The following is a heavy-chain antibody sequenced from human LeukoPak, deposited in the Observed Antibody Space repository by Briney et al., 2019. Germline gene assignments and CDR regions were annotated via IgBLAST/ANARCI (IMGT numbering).Heavy chain of an antibody. J-gene: IGHJ4*02. CDR3: ARSSSTDNLLTIMGGYYFDH. CDR2: MNPNSGNT. D-gene: IGHD5-24*01. V-gene: IGHV1-8*02. Sequence: ASVKVSCKASGYTFTSYAINWVRQATGQGLEWMGWMNPNSGNTGYAQKFQGRVTMTRNTSISTAYMELSSLRSEDTAVYYCARSSSTDNLLTIMGGYYFDHWGQGTLVTVSS. CDR1: GYTFTSYA.